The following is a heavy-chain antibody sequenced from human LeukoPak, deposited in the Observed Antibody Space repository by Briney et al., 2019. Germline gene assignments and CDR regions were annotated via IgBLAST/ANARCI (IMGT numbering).Heavy chain of an antibody. V-gene: IGHV4-39*07. CDR1: GGSISSSSYY. CDR3: ARALHNYYYMDV. Sequence: PSETLSLTRTVSGGSISSSSYYWSWIRQPPGKGLEWIGEINHSGSTNYNPSLKSRVTISVDTSKNQFSLKLSSVTAADTAVYYCARALHNYYYMDVWGKGTTVTVPS. CDR2: INHSGST. J-gene: IGHJ6*03. D-gene: IGHD3-10*01.